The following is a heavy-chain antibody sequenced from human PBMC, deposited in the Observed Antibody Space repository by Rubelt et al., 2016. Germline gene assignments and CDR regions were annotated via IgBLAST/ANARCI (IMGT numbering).Heavy chain of an antibody. Sequence: QVQLVQSGAEVKKPGASVKVSCKASGYTFTSYGISWVRQAPGQGLEWMGWISAYNGNTNYAQKLEGRVTMSTDKATSTAYMELRSLRSDDTAVYYCARRDGYNWDDAFDIWGQGTMVTVSS. CDR1: GYTFTSYG. J-gene: IGHJ3*02. V-gene: IGHV1-18*01. CDR3: ARRDGYNWDDAFDI. CDR2: ISAYNGNT. D-gene: IGHD5-24*01.